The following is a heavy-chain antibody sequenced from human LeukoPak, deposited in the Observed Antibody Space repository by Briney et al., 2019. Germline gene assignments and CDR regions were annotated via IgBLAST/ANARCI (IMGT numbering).Heavy chain of an antibody. D-gene: IGHD2-15*01. CDR3: ARFRRIVVVVAAPDV. CDR2: IHHSGST. Sequence: SETLSLTCSVSGHSIINSYYWGWIRQPPGKGLEWIGSIHHSGSTYYNPSLKSRVTISIDTSKNQFSLRLKSVTAADTAVYYCARFRRIVVVVAAPDVWGQGTTVTVSS. CDR1: GHSIINSYY. V-gene: IGHV4-38-2*01. J-gene: IGHJ6*02.